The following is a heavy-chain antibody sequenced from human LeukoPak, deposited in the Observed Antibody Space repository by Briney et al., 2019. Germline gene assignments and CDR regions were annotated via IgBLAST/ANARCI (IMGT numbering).Heavy chain of an antibody. CDR2: IYYSGGN. CDR3: ARGPYYFDS. Sequence: PSETLSLTCTVSGGSISSSGYYRGWIRQPPGKGLEWIGSIYYSGGNYYNPSLNSRVTISVDTSKNQFSLRLSSVTAADTAVYYCARGPYYFDSWGPGTLVTVSS. CDR1: GGSISSSGYY. V-gene: IGHV4-39*07. J-gene: IGHJ4*02.